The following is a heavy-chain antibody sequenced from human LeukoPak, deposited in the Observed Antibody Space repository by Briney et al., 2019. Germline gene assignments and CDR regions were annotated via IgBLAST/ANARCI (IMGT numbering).Heavy chain of an antibody. J-gene: IGHJ4*02. CDR3: ARSPLDSSITIYFDY. V-gene: IGHV3-21*01. CDR2: ISSSSRYT. Sequence: GGSLRLSCAASGFSLRDYSMDWVRQAPGKGLEWVSSISSSSRYTFYVDSVKGRFTISRDNAKNSLYLQMNSLRVEDTAVYYCARSPLDSSITIYFDYWGLGTLVTVSS. CDR1: GFSLRDYS. D-gene: IGHD3-22*01.